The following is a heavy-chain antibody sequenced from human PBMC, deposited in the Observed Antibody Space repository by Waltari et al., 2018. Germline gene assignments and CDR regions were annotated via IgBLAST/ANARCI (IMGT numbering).Heavy chain of an antibody. V-gene: IGHV1-69*13. CDR1: GGTFSSYA. CDR3: ARALYYYDSSGFNWFDP. J-gene: IGHJ5*02. CDR2: IIPIFGTA. D-gene: IGHD3-22*01. Sequence: QVQLVQSGAEVKKPGSSVKVSCKASGGTFSSYAISWVRQAPGQGLEWMGGIIPIFGTANYAQKFQGRVTITADESTSTAYMELSSLRSEDTAVYYCARALYYYDSSGFNWFDPWGQGTLVTVSS.